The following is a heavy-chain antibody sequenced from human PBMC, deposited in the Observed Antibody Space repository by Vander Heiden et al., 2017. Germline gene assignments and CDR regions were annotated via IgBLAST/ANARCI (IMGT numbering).Heavy chain of an antibody. J-gene: IGHJ6*02. CDR2: IIPIFGTA. V-gene: IGHV1-69*01. CDR3: ARESYCGGDSYPNYYYYGMDV. Sequence: QVQLVQSGAEVKKPGSSVKVSCKASGGTFSSYAISWVRQAPGQGLEWMGGIIPIFGTANYAQKFQGRVTITADESTSTAYMELSSLRSEDTAVYYCARESYCGGDSYPNYYYYGMDVWGQGTTVTVSS. CDR1: GGTFSSYA. D-gene: IGHD2-21*02.